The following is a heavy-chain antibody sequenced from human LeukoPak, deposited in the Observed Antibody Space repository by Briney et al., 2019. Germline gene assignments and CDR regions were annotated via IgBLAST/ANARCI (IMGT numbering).Heavy chain of an antibody. CDR1: GFTFNSYW. V-gene: IGHV3-21*01. Sequence: PGGSLRLSCAASGFTFNSYWMTWVRQAPGKGLEWVSSISSSSSYIYYGDSLKGRFTISRDNAKNSLYLQMNSLRAEDTAVYYCARRTIAVACPLDYWGQGTLVTVSS. CDR3: ARRTIAVACPLDY. J-gene: IGHJ4*02. CDR2: ISSSSSYI. D-gene: IGHD6-19*01.